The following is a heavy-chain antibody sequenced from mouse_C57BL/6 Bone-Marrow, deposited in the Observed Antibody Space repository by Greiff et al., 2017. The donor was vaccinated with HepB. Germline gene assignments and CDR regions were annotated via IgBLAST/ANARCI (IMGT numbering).Heavy chain of an antibody. J-gene: IGHJ1*03. CDR3: AGDSYYYGSSYVDWYFDV. CDR1: GFPITSGYS. Sequence: QLQESGPGLVKPSQSLFLTCSITGFPITSGYSWIWIRQSPGKPLEWMGYITHSGETFYNPSLQSPISITRETSKNQFFLQLNSVTKEDTAMYYCAGDSYYYGSSYVDWYFDVWGTGTTVTVSS. D-gene: IGHD1-1*01. V-gene: IGHV12-3*01. CDR2: ITHSGET.